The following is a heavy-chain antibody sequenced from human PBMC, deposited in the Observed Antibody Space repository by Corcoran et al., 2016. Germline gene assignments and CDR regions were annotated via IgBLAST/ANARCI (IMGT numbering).Heavy chain of an antibody. V-gene: IGHV1-2*02. CDR3: ARGPLGYCSSTTCSSNWFDP. Sequence: QVQLVQSGAEVKKPGASVKVSCKASGYTFTGYYMHWVRQAPGQGLEWMGWINPNSGGTNYAQKFQGRVTMTRDTSISTAYMELNRLRSDDTAAYYCARGPLGYCSSTTCSSNWFDPWGEGTLVTVSA. J-gene: IGHJ5*02. CDR2: INPNSGGT. D-gene: IGHD2-2*01. CDR1: GYTFTGYY.